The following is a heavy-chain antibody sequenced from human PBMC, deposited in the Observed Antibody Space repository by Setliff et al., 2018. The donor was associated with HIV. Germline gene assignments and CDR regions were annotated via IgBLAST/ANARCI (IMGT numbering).Heavy chain of an antibody. D-gene: IGHD2-2*01. CDR2: IYYSGST. V-gene: IGHV4-39*01. Sequence: SETLSLTCTVSGGSIIYTSYYWGWIRQPPGKGLEWIGSIYYSGSTYYNPSLKSRVTISVDTSKNQFSLKLSSVTAADTAVYYCARVDCSSTSCYRDYYYYMDVWGKGTTGTVSS. CDR1: GGSIIYTSYY. CDR3: ARVDCSSTSCYRDYYYYMDV. J-gene: IGHJ6*03.